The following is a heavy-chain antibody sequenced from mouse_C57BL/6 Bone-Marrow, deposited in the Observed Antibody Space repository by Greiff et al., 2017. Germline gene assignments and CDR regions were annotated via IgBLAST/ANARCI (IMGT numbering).Heavy chain of an antibody. Sequence: VQLQQSGAELVRPGASVKLSCTASGFNIKDDYMHWVKQRPEQGLEWIGWIDPENGDTEYASKFPGKATITADTSSNTAYLQLSSLTSEDPAVYYCTTVYYGSSYYYAMDYWGQGTSVTVSS. J-gene: IGHJ4*01. CDR3: TTVYYGSSYYYAMDY. V-gene: IGHV14-4*01. CDR2: IDPENGDT. CDR1: GFNIKDDY. D-gene: IGHD1-1*01.